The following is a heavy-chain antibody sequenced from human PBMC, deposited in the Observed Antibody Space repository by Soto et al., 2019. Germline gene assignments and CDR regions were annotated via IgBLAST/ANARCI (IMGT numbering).Heavy chain of an antibody. CDR1: GGSFSGYY. J-gene: IGHJ4*02. CDR3: ARGGRITIFGVVIMPFDY. D-gene: IGHD3-3*01. CDR2: INHSGST. Sequence: SETLSLTCAVYGGSFSGYYWSWIRQPPGKGLEWIGEINHSGSTNYNPSIKSRVTISVDTSKNQFSLKLSSVTAADTAVYYCARGGRITIFGVVIMPFDYWGQGTLVTVSS. V-gene: IGHV4-34*01.